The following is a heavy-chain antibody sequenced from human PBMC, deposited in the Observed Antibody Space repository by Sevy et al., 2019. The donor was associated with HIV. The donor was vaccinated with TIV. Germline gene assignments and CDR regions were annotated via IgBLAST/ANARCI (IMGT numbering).Heavy chain of an antibody. CDR3: ARVLRGYCSSTSCYDHYYYGMDV. V-gene: IGHV1-2*06. CDR2: INPNSGGT. CDR1: GYTFTGYS. Sequence: ASVKVSCKASGYTFTGYSMHWVRQAPGQGLEWMGRINPNSGGTKYAQKFQGRVTTTRDTSISTAYMELSRLRSDDTAVYYCARVLRGYCSSTSCYDHYYYGMDVWGQGTTVTVSS. D-gene: IGHD2-2*01. J-gene: IGHJ6*02.